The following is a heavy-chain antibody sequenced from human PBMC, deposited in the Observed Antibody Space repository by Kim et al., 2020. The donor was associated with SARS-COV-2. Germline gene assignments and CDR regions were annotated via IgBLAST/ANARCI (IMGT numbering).Heavy chain of an antibody. CDR3: AREVPNTTVTN. V-gene: IGHV3-49*02. CDR2: R. Sequence: RANGGSGKGRFTISRDETKNNAYLQRNSLQTEDTAVYYCAREVPNTTVTNWGQGTLVTVSS. J-gene: IGHJ4*02. D-gene: IGHD4-17*01.